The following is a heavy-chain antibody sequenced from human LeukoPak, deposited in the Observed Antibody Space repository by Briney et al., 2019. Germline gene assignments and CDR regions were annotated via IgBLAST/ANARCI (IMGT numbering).Heavy chain of an antibody. J-gene: IGHJ3*02. CDR3: ARVGTNCRSTSCNSAFEI. Sequence: ASVKVSCKASGDTFIPYTFNWVRQATGQGLEWMGWMNPNSGNTGYAQKFQGRVTITRNTSISTAYMELSSLRSEDTAVYYCARVGTNCRSTSCNSAFEIWGQGTMVTVSS. V-gene: IGHV1-8*03. CDR2: MNPNSGNT. CDR1: GDTFIPYT. D-gene: IGHD2-2*02.